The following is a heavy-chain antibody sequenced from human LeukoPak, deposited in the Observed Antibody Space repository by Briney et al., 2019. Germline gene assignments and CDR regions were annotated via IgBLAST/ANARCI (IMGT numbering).Heavy chain of an antibody. D-gene: IGHD6-13*01. CDR2: IGTSGDP. J-gene: IGHJ4*02. CDR3: ARARKTAGTRTGSLLFDY. Sequence: GGSLRLSCAASGFTFSSYDMHWVRNAKGKGLELVSAIGTSGDPYYPGSVKGRFTISRENAKNSLYPQMNSLRAGDTAVYYCARARKTAGTRTGSLLFDYWGQGTLVTVSS. V-gene: IGHV3-13*05. CDR1: GFTFSSYD.